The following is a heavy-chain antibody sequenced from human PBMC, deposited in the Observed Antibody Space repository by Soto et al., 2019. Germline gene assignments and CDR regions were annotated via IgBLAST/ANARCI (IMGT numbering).Heavy chain of an antibody. V-gene: IGHV4-30-2*01. J-gene: IGHJ4*02. CDR2: IYHSGST. Sequence: SETLSLTCAVSGGSISSGGYPWSWIRQPPGKGLEWIGYIYHSGSTYHNPSLKSRVTISVDRSKNQFSLKLSSVTAADTAVYYCARVFDTVGSFEYWGQGTLVTVSS. D-gene: IGHD3-10*02. CDR1: GGSISSGGYP. CDR3: ARVFDTVGSFEY.